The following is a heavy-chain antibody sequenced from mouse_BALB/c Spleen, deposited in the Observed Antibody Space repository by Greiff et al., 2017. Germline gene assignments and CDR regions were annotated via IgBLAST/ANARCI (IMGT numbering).Heavy chain of an antibody. V-gene: IGHV5-17*02. Sequence: EVMLVESGGGLVQPGGSRKLSCAASGFTFSSFGMHWVRQAPEKGLEWVAYISSGSSTIYYADTVKGRFTISRDNPKNTLFLQMTSLRSEDTAMYYCARDDGYFDYWGQGTTLTVSS. CDR1: GFTFSSFG. CDR3: ARDDGYFDY. J-gene: IGHJ2*01. D-gene: IGHD2-3*01. CDR2: ISSGSSTI.